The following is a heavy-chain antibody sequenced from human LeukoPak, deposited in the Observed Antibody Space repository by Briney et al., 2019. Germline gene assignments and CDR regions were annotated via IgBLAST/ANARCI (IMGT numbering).Heavy chain of an antibody. J-gene: IGHJ3*02. Sequence: GGSLRLSCAASGFIFRSNYMSWVRQAPGKGLEWVSSISSSSSYIYYADSVKGRFTISRDNAKNSLYLQMNSLRAEDTAVYYCARDSGNYLDAFDIWGQGTMVTVSS. V-gene: IGHV3-21*01. CDR1: GFIFRSNY. D-gene: IGHD1-7*01. CDR3: ARDSGNYLDAFDI. CDR2: ISSSSSYI.